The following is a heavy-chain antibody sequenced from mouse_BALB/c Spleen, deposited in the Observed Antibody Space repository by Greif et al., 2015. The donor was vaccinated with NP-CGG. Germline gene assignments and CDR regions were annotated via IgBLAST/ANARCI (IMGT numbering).Heavy chain of an antibody. V-gene: IGHV10-1*02. CDR2: IRSKSNNYAT. CDR3: TVVAAMDY. Sequence: EVQLQESGGGLVQPKGSLKLSCAASGFTFNTYAMNWGRQAPGKGLVWVARIRSKSNNYATYYADSVKDRCTIARDDSQSMLYLQMNNVKTEDTAMYYCTVVAAMDYWGQGTSVTVSS. J-gene: IGHJ4*01. CDR1: GFTFNTYA. D-gene: IGHD1-1*01.